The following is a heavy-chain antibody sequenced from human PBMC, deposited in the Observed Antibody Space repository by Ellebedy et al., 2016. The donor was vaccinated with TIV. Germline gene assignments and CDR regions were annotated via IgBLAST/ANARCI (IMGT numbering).Heavy chain of an antibody. V-gene: IGHV4-59*08. CDR2: IYYSGST. CDR3: ARHRNYYDSSGYWDY. D-gene: IGHD3-22*01. J-gene: IGHJ4*02. Sequence: GSLRLSCAVYGGSFSGYYWSWIRQPPGKGLEWIGYIYYSGSTNYNPSLKSRVTISVDTSKNQFSLKLSSVTAADTAVYYCARHRNYYDSSGYWDYWGQGTLVTVSS. CDR1: GGSFSGYY.